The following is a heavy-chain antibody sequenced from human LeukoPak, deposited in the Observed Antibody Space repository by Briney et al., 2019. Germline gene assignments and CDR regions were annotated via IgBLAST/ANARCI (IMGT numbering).Heavy chain of an antibody. CDR1: GGTFSSYP. CDR2: IIPFSGTA. J-gene: IGHJ5*02. D-gene: IGHD2-15*01. Sequence: SVKVSCKASGGTFSSYPISWVRPAPGQGLEWMGGIIPFSGTANYAQKFQGKVTISADESTSTAYMELSSLRSEDTAVYYCARGDCSGDSCYGGFNWFDPWGQGTLVTVSS. V-gene: IGHV1-69*01. CDR3: ARGDCSGDSCYGGFNWFDP.